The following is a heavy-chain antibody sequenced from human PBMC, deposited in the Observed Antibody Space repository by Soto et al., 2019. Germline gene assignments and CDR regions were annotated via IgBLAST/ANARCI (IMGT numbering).Heavy chain of an antibody. CDR2: ISAHNGNT. CDR1: GYAFTIYR. Sequence: QVHLVQSGAEVKKPGASVKVSCQGSGYAFTIYRITWVRQAPGQGLEWMGWISAHNGNTNYAQKLQGRVTVTRDTSTSTAYMELRSLRYDDTAVYYCARGRYGDYWGQGAMVNVSS. CDR3: ARGRYGDY. J-gene: IGHJ4*02. D-gene: IGHD1-1*01. V-gene: IGHV1-18*01.